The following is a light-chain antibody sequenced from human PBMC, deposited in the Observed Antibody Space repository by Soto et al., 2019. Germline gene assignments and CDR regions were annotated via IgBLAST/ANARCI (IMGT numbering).Light chain of an antibody. CDR2: AAS. J-gene: IGKJ1*01. CDR1: QSISSY. Sequence: DIQMTQSPSSLSASVGDRVTITCRASQSISSYLNWYQQKPGKAPKLLIYAASSLHSGVPSRFSGSGSGTDFPLTNSSLQPEDFATYYCQQSYSTPPTFGQGTKVEIK. CDR3: QQSYSTPPT. V-gene: IGKV1-39*01.